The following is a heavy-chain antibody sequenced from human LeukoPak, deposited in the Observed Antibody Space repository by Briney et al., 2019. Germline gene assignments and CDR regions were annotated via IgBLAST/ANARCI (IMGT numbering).Heavy chain of an antibody. CDR2: IGAGGDST. J-gene: IGHJ5*02. D-gene: IGHD2-2*01. Sequence: GGSLRLSCVASGFTFSIFAMTWVRQAPGKGLEWVSVIGAGGDSTYYADSVKGRFTISRDNSKNTLYLQMNSLRAEDTAVYYCAKGLVVVATAMKTPPNWCDPWGQGTLVTVSS. CDR1: GFTFSIFA. CDR3: AKGLVVVATAMKTPPNWCDP. V-gene: IGHV3-23*01.